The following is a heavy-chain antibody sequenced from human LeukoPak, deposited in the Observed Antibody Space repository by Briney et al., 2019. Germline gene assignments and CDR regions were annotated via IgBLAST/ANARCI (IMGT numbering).Heavy chain of an antibody. CDR1: GFTFSSYD. Sequence: GGSLRLSCAASGFTFSSYDMHWVGQTTGKGLEWVSAINTAGDTYYAASVKGRFTISRETAKNSLFLQMNSLRAGDTAVYYCARRQLTRSYSAFDIWGQGTMVTVSS. CDR2: INTAGDT. D-gene: IGHD1-1*01. J-gene: IGHJ3*02. V-gene: IGHV3-13*04. CDR3: ARRQLTRSYSAFDI.